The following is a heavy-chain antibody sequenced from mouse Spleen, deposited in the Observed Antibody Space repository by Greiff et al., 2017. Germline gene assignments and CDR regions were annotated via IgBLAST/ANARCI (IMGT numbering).Heavy chain of an antibody. CDR2: IYPRSGNT. V-gene: IGHV1-81*01. CDR1: GYTFTSYG. CDR3: ARYGNYGYFDV. Sequence: VQLQQSGTELVKPGASVKLSCKASGYTFTSYGISWVKQRTGQGLEWIGEIYPRSGNTYYNEKFKGKATLTADKSSSTAYMQLSSLTSEDSAVYFCARYGNYGYFDVWGAGTTVTVSS. J-gene: IGHJ1*01. D-gene: IGHD2-1*01.